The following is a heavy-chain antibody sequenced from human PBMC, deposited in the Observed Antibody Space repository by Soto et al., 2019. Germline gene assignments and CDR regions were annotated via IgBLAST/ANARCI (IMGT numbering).Heavy chain of an antibody. CDR3: ARGRTYYAFWEHYGMDV. CDR1: GFTFSSYE. CDR2: ISSSGSTI. J-gene: IGHJ6*02. D-gene: IGHD3-3*01. Sequence: GGSLRLSCAASGFTFSSYEMNWVRQAPGKGLEWVSYISSSGSTIYYADSVKGRFTISRDNAKNSLYLQMNSLRAEDTAVYYCARGRTYYAFWEHYGMDVWGQGTTVTVSS. V-gene: IGHV3-48*03.